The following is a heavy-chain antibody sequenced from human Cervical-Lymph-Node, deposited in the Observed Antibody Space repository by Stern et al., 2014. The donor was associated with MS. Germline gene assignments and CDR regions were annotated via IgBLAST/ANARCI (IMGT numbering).Heavy chain of an antibody. V-gene: IGHV5-51*03. CDR1: KYNFNTHW. CDR2: IYPGNSDT. Sequence: VQLVQSGAEVKKPGESLKISCKGSKYNFNTHWIAWVRQMPGKGLEWLGNIYPGNSDTRYNPSLQGQVPISADKSITTAYLHFSSLKASDSAMYFCARHGGPNWNHEAHNWFDPWGQGTLVTVSS. CDR3: ARHGGPNWNHEAHNWFDP. J-gene: IGHJ5*02. D-gene: IGHD1-14*01.